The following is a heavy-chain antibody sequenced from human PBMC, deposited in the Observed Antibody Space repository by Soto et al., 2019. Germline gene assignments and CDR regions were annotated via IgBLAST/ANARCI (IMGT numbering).Heavy chain of an antibody. V-gene: IGHV5-51*01. CDR3: GIHIYDYDKGLNFQYYFDS. D-gene: IGHD3-22*01. J-gene: IGHJ4*02. Sequence: GESLKISCNGSGYSFTSYLIGWVRQMPGKGLELLGIVYPGDSDTRYIPSFQGKVTISADKSISNAYLQSSSLKDSDTAMYXCGIHIYDYDKGLNFQYYFDSWGQGTPVTVSS. CDR1: GYSFTSYL. CDR2: VYPGDSDT.